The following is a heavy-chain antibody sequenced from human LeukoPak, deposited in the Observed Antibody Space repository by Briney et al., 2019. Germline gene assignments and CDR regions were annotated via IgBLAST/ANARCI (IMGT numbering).Heavy chain of an antibody. CDR2: ISSSGGTI. Sequence: GGSLRLSCSASGFTFSDSYMSWIRQVPGKGLEWISYISSSGGTIYYADSVKGRFTISRDNAKNSQYLQMNSLRAEDTAVYYGAKGGGDWGEGYFDYWGQGTLVTVSS. CDR1: GFTFSDSY. V-gene: IGHV3-11*01. D-gene: IGHD3-16*01. CDR3: AKGGGDWGEGYFDY. J-gene: IGHJ4*02.